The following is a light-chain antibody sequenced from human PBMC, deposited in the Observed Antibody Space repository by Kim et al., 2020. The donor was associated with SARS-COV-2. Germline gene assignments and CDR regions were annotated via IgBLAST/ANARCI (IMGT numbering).Light chain of an antibody. Sequence: LLPTLTLPCQLHVLTRYYATFYQHPPGPAPVLVIYVTTNRPSGIPHRFSRSRSGNTASFTIPGPQAEAVADYFCNSPDSSGNHAVFGGGTQLPVL. CDR2: VTT. CDR1: VLTRYY. V-gene: IGLV3-19*01. J-gene: IGLJ7*01. CDR3: NSPDSSGNHAV.